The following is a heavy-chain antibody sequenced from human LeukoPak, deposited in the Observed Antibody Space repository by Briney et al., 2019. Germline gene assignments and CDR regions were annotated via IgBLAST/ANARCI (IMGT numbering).Heavy chain of an antibody. V-gene: IGHV3-33*01. J-gene: IGHJ4*02. CDR3: ARDGDMSTITAFDY. Sequence: PGRSLRLSCAASGFTFNSYDMHWIRQAPGKGLEWVALIWYDGSSKYYPDSVKGRFTISRDNSKNTLYLQMNSLRAEDTAVYYCARDGDMSTITAFDYWGQGTLVTVSS. D-gene: IGHD5-24*01. CDR2: IWYDGSSK. CDR1: GFTFNSYD.